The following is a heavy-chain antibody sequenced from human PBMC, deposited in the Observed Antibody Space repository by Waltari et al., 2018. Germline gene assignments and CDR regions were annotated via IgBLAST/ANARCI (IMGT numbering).Heavy chain of an antibody. CDR2: IFYTGST. J-gene: IGHJ2*01. D-gene: IGHD2-2*01. V-gene: IGHV4-59*08. CDR1: GGSINSLH. Sequence: QVQLQESGPGLVKPSETLSLTCTVSGGSINSLHWSWIRQPPGKGLEWIGYIFYTGSTKYNPSLQSRVTMSVDTSKNQFSLNLSSVTAADTAVYYCARRNQLGNWYFDLWGRGALVTVSS. CDR3: ARRNQLGNWYFDL.